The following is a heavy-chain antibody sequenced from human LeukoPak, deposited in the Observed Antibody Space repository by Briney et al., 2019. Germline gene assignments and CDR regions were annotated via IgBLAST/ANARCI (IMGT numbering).Heavy chain of an antibody. CDR2: IKEDGSGK. Sequence: GGSLRLSCATSGFTFTNYLMSWVRQTPGKGLEWVANIKEDGSGKWYVDSVRGRFTISRDNAKNSLYLQMNSLRAEDTAVYYCARDRESNWYPLCDSWGQGTLVTVSS. V-gene: IGHV3-7*01. CDR1: GFTFTNYL. D-gene: IGHD6-13*01. CDR3: ARDRESNWYPLCDS. J-gene: IGHJ4*02.